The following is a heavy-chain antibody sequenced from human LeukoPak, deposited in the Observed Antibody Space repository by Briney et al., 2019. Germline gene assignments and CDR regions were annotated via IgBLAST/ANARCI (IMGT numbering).Heavy chain of an antibody. CDR1: GYTFTGYY. V-gene: IGHV1-3*01. D-gene: IGHD3-10*01. J-gene: IGHJ4*02. CDR2: INAGNGNT. CDR3: ARDYLPVSPYYYGSGSYGFFDY. Sequence: ASVKVSCKASGYTFTGYYMHWVRQAPGQRLEWMGWINAGNGNTKYSQKFQGRVTITRDTSASTAYMELSSLRSEDTAVYYCARDYLPVSPYYYGSGSYGFFDYWGQGTLVTVSS.